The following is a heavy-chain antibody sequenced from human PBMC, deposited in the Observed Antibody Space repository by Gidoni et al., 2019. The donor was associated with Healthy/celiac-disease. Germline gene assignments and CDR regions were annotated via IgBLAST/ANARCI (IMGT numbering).Heavy chain of an antibody. J-gene: IGHJ5*02. CDR2: IYHSGST. D-gene: IGHD2-2*01. V-gene: IGHV4-30-2*01. CDR3: AREQGLYCSSTSCKRGWFDP. CDR1: GGSISSGVYS. Sequence: QLQLQESGSGLVKHSQTLSLTCAVSGGSISSGVYSWSWIRQPPGKGLEWIGYIYHSGSTYYNPSLKSRVTISVDRSKNQFSLKLSSVTAADTAVYYCAREQGLYCSSTSCKRGWFDPWGQGTLVTVSS.